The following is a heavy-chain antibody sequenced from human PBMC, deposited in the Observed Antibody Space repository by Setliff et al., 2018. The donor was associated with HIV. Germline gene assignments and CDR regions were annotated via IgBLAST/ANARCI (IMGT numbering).Heavy chain of an antibody. CDR3: AIRVYYYDSSGYLREEGFDP. CDR2: IYYSGST. CDR1: GGSISNSRYY. J-gene: IGHJ5*02. Sequence: PSETLSLTCTVSGGSISNSRYYWSWIRQPPGKGLEWIGSIYYSGSTYYNPSLKSRVTISVDTSKNQFSLKLSSVTAADAAVYYCAIRVYYYDSSGYLREEGFDPWGQGTLVTVSS. D-gene: IGHD3-22*01. V-gene: IGHV4-39*01.